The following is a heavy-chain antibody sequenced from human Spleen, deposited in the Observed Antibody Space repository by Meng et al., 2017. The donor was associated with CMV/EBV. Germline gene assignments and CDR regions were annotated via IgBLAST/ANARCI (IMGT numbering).Heavy chain of an antibody. CDR2: ISGSGGST. D-gene: IGHD7-27*01. CDR1: GFTFSSYA. Sequence: GESLKISCAASGFTFSSYAMSWVRQAPGKGLEWVSAISGSGGSTYYADSVKGRFTISRDNSKNTLYLQINSLRAEDTAVYYCAKVYKRTGDRLNWFDPWVQGTLVTVSS. J-gene: IGHJ5*02. V-gene: IGHV3-23*01. CDR3: AKVYKRTGDRLNWFDP.